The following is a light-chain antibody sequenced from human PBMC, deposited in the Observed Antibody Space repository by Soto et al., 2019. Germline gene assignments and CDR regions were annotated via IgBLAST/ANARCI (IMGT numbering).Light chain of an antibody. CDR2: DVN. CDR1: GSDVDGYKY. Sequence: QSALTQPRSVSGSPGQSVTISCSGTGSDVDGYKYVSWYQQHPGRAPKRIIYDVNKRPSGVPDRFSGSKSGNTASLTISGLQDEDEADYYCCFYTGSYTWLFGGGTKVTVL. CDR3: CFYTGSYTWL. J-gene: IGLJ3*02. V-gene: IGLV2-11*01.